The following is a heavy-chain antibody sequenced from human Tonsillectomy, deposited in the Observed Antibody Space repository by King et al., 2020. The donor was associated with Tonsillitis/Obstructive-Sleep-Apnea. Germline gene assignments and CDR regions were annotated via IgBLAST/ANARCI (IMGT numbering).Heavy chain of an antibody. Sequence: VQLVESGGGLVQPGGSLRVSCAGSGFTFRSYEINWVRQAPGKGLEWVSYISSSGSTTKYADSVKGRFTISRDNAKNTVYLQMNSLRAEDTAVYYCARVELLVIFDYHGMDVWGQGTTVTVSS. CDR2: ISSSGSTT. V-gene: IGHV3-48*03. CDR3: ARVELLVIFDYHGMDV. D-gene: IGHD1-26*01. CDR1: GFTFRSYE. J-gene: IGHJ6*02.